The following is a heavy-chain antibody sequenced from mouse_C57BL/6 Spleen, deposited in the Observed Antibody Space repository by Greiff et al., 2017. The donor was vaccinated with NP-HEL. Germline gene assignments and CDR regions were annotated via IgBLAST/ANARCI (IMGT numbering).Heavy chain of an antibody. CDR2: IDPEDGET. CDR1: GFNIKDYY. D-gene: IGHD1-1*01. J-gene: IGHJ4*01. V-gene: IGHV14-2*01. CDR3: ARYTTVSYAMDY. Sequence: VHVKQSGAELVKPGASVKLSCTASGFNIKDYYMHWVKQRTEQGLEWIGRIDPEDGETKYAPKFQGKATITADISSNTAYLQLSSLTSEDTAVYYCARYTTVSYAMDYWGQGTSVTVSS.